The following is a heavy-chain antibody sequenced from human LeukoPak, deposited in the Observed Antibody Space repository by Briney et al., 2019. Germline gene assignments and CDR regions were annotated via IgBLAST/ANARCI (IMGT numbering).Heavy chain of an antibody. CDR3: AKEVRDCSNSYVY. V-gene: IGHV3-23*01. CDR2: ISSSGGTP. Sequence: GGFLRLSCAASGFTFSSYAMSWVRQAPGKGLEWVSAISSSGGTPYHADSVRGRFTISRDNSKNTLYLQMNSLRAEDTAVYYCAKEVRDCSNSYVYWGQGTLVTVSS. J-gene: IGHJ4*02. D-gene: IGHD4-11*01. CDR1: GFTFSSYA.